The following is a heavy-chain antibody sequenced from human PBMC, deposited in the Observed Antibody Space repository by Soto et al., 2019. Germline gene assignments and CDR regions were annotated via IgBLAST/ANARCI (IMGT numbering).Heavy chain of an antibody. V-gene: IGHV1-8*01. J-gene: IGHJ4*02. Sequence: ASVKVSCKASGYTFTSYDINWVRQATGQGLEWMGWMNPNSGNTGYAQKFQGRVTMTRNTSISTAYMELSSPRSEDTAVYYCARSRANYYDSRGYYYSTFDYWGQGTLVTVSS. CDR2: MNPNSGNT. CDR3: ARSRANYYDSRGYYYSTFDY. CDR1: GYTFTSYD. D-gene: IGHD3-22*01.